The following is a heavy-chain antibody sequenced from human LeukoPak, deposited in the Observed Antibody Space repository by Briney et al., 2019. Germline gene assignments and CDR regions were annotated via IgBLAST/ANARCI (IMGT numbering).Heavy chain of an antibody. CDR1: GYTFTGYY. CDR3: AGSSSGWYYHYYYYGMDV. V-gene: IGHV1-2*02. Sequence: GASVKVSCKASGYTFTGYYMHWVRQAPGQGLAWMGWINPNSGGTNYAQKFQGRVTMTRDTSISTAYMELSRLRSDDTAVYYCAGSSSGWYYHYYYYGMDVWGQGTTVTVSS. D-gene: IGHD6-19*01. J-gene: IGHJ6*02. CDR2: INPNSGGT.